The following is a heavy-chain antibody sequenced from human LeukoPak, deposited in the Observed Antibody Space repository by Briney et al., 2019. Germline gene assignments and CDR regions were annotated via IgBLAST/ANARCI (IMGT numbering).Heavy chain of an antibody. CDR1: GFTFGGYG. CDR3: TRYNNDHFDY. V-gene: IGHV3-33*01. CDR2: IAYDGSRA. D-gene: IGHD1-14*01. Sequence: LRLSCAGSGFTFGGYGMHSFRQTPGKGLEWVAVIAYDGSRAFYADSVKGRFTISRDNSKNTMSVQMDDLRAEDTAVYYCTRYNNDHFDYWGQGTLVTVSS. J-gene: IGHJ4*02.